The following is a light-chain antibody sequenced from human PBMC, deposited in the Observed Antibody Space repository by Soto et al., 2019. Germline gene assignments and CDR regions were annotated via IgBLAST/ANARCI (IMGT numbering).Light chain of an antibody. V-gene: IGKV3-15*01. CDR2: RAS. CDR1: QSIGSD. CDR3: QQYSNWPIT. J-gene: IGKJ5*01. Sequence: ERVMTQSPATLSVSPGERATLSCRASQSIGSDLAWYQQKPGQAPRLLIYRASTRATGIPDRFSGSGSGTDFTLTFSSLEAEDFAVYYCQQYSNWPITFGQGTRLEIK.